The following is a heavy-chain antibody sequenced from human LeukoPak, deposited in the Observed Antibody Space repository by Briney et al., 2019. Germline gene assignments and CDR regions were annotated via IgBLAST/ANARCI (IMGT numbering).Heavy chain of an antibody. J-gene: IGHJ4*02. Sequence: GESLKISCKGLEYSFTNYWIGWVRQMPGKGLEWMGIIYPGDSDTRYRPSFQGQVTISADKSISTAYLQWSSLKASDTAMYYCARHVGDNSGTLFDYWGQGTLVTVSS. CDR1: EYSFTNYW. V-gene: IGHV5-51*01. D-gene: IGHD3-22*01. CDR3: ARHVGDNSGTLFDY. CDR2: IYPGDSDT.